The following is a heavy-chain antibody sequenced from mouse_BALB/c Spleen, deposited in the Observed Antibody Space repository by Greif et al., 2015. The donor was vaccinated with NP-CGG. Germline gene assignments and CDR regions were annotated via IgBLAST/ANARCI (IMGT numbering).Heavy chain of an antibody. CDR1: GFNIKDTY. J-gene: IGHJ1*01. CDR3: ARWDWYFDV. Sequence: LVESGAELVKPGASVKLSCTASGFNIKDTYMHWVKQRPEQGLEWIGRIDPANGNTKYDPKFQGKATITADTSSNTAYLQLSSLTSEDTAVYYCARWDWYFDVWGAGTTVTVSS. V-gene: IGHV14-3*02. CDR2: IDPANGNT.